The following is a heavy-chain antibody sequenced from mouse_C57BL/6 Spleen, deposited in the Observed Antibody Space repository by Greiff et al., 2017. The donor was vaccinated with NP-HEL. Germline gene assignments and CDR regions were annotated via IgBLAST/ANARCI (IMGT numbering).Heavy chain of an antibody. CDR3: ARGIPFDY. J-gene: IGHJ2*01. CDR1: GYTFTSYW. Sequence: QVQLQQPGAELVKPGASVKLSCKASGYTFTSYWMQWVKQRPGQGLEWIGEIDPSDCYTKYNQKLKGKATVTVDTSSSTSYMQLSSLTSEDSAVNHCARGIPFDYWGQGTTLTVSS. V-gene: IGHV1-50*01. D-gene: IGHD5-1-1*01. CDR2: IDPSDCYT.